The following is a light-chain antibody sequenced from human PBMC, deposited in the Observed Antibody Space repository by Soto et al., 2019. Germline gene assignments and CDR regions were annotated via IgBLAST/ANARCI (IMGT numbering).Light chain of an antibody. CDR1: QGVISNH. V-gene: IGKV3-20*01. CDR3: QQYNNWPPLT. CDR2: GVF. J-gene: IGKJ2*01. Sequence: ENVLTQSPDTVSLSPGERATLSCRASQGVISNHLAWYQQKPGQAPRLLIYGVFNRATGIPDRFSGSGSGTFFTLTITRLEPEDSAVYYCQQYNNWPPLTFGQGTKLEIK.